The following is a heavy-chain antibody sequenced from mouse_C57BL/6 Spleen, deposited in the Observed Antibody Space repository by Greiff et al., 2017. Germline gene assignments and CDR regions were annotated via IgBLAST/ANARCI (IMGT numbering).Heavy chain of an antibody. D-gene: IGHD1-1*01. CDR3: GSTTVVENVFDY. Sequence: QVQLQQSGPGLVAPSQSLSITCTVSGFSFTSYGVRWVRQPPGKGLEWLGVIWGDGSTNYHSALISRLSISKDNSKSQVFLKLNSLQTDDTATYYCGSTTVVENVFDYWGKGTTLTVAS. J-gene: IGHJ2*01. V-gene: IGHV2-3*01. CDR2: IWGDGST. CDR1: GFSFTSYG.